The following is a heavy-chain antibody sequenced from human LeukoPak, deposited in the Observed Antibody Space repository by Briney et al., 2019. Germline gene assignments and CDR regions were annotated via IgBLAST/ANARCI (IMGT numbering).Heavy chain of an antibody. D-gene: IGHD1-26*01. CDR2: IIPISGTT. CDR1: GGTFTSYA. V-gene: IGHV1-69*13. Sequence: SVKVSCKTSGGTFTSYAITWVRQAPGQGLEWMGKIIPISGTTNYAQKFQGRVTFTADESTSTAYMELSSLRSEDTALYYCAKKLRLGGNWFDPWGQGTLVTVSS. J-gene: IGHJ5*02. CDR3: AKKLRLGGNWFDP.